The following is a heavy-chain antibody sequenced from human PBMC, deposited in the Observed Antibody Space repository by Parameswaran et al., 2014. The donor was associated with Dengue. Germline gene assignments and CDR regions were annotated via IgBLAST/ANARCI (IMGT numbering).Heavy chain of an antibody. J-gene: IGHJ4*02. V-gene: IGHV3-48*01. D-gene: IGHD3-22*01. CDR2: ISSSSSTI. Sequence: KWIRQPPGKGLEWVSYISSSSSTIYCADSVKGRFTISRDNAKNSLYLQMNSLRAEDTAVYYCARVEYYYDSSGYYYTGYELDYWGQGTLVTVSS. CDR3: ARVEYYYDSSGYYYTGYELDY.